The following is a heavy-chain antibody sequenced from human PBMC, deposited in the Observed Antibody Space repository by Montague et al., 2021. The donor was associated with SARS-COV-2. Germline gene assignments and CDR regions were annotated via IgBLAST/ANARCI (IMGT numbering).Heavy chain of an antibody. D-gene: IGHD2-21*02. Sequence: SETLSLTCNVYGASISRSDYYWAWNRQPPGKGLELIGSLHYIGNTYYNPSLESRVTISVATSENQFSLKLGSVTATDTAVHYCARLLPDGTLVATDIPFDSWGQGTLVTVSS. CDR2: LHYIGNT. CDR1: GASISRSDYY. J-gene: IGHJ4*02. CDR3: ARLLPDGTLVATDIPFDS. V-gene: IGHV4-39*01.